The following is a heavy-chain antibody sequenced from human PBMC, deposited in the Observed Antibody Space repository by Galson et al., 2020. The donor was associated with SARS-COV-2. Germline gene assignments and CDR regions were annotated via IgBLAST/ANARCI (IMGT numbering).Heavy chain of an antibody. Sequence: GESLKISCAASGFTISRYEMNWVRQAPGQGLEWLSYISSSGRTVYYADSVKGRFTISRDNAKKSLYLQMNSLRAEDTALYYCARDPSSSWYNWFDPWGQGTLVTVSS. CDR1: GFTISRYE. CDR2: ISSSGRTV. CDR3: ARDPSSSWYNWFDP. V-gene: IGHV3-48*03. J-gene: IGHJ5*02. D-gene: IGHD6-13*01.